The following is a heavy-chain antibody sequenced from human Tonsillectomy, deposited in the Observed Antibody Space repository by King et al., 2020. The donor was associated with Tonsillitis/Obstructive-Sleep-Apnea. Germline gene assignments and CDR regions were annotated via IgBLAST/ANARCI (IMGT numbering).Heavy chain of an antibody. CDR2: ISWNSGSI. CDR1: GFTFVYYA. Sequence: VQLVESGGGLVQPDRSLRLSCAASGFTFVYYAMHWVRQAPGKGLEWVSGISWNSGSIGYADSVKGRFTISRDNAKNSLYLQMNSLRAEDTALYYCAKDTGRFLTPYMDVWGKGTTVTVSS. J-gene: IGHJ6*03. CDR3: AKDTGRFLTPYMDV. D-gene: IGHD3-3*01. V-gene: IGHV3-9*01.